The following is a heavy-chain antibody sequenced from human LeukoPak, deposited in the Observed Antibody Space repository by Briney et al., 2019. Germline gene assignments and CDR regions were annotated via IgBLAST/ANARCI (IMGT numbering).Heavy chain of an antibody. D-gene: IGHD3-22*01. J-gene: IGHJ3*02. CDR3: AKTLAISYYYDSSGYYAFDI. CDR1: GFTFSSYW. Sequence: GGSLRLSCAASGFTFSSYWMHWVRQAPGKGLVWVSRINSDGSSTSYADSVKGRFTISRDNAKNTLYLQMNSLRAEDTAVYYCAKTLAISYYYDSSGYYAFDIWGQGTMVTVSS. CDR2: INSDGSST. V-gene: IGHV3-74*01.